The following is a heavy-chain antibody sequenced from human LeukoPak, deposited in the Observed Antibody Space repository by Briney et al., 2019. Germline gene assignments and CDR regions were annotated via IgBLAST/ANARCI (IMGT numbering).Heavy chain of an antibody. V-gene: IGHV3-33*01. CDR3: ARDHRADSSWIDY. Sequence: PGGSLRLSCAASGFTFSSYGMHWVRQAPGKGLEWVAVIWYDGSNKYYADSVKGRFTISRDNSKNTLYLQMNSLRAEDTAVYYCARDHRADSSWIDYWGQGTLVTVSS. CDR1: GFTFSSYG. J-gene: IGHJ4*02. D-gene: IGHD6-13*01. CDR2: IWYDGSNK.